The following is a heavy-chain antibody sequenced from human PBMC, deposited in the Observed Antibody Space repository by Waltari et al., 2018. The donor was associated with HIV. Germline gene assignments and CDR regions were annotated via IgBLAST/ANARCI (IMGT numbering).Heavy chain of an antibody. CDR2: IYRVGDT. CDR1: GVGVTDTF. CDR3: ANTPYDESGYLTLLFDN. J-gene: IGHJ4*02. D-gene: IGHD5-12*01. V-gene: IGHV3-66*01. Sequence: QLVESGGGLVQPGESLRISCGVSGVGVTDTFLSWVRQAPGKGPEWFAVIYRVGDTFYADSVQGRFTVSRDTSKNTLFLQMSSLKAEDTAVYYCANTPYDESGYLTLLFDNWGQGTTVTVAS.